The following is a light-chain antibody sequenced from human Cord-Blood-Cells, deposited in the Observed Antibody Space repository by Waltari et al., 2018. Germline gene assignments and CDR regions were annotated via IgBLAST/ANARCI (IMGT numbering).Light chain of an antibody. CDR3: CSYAGSSTPNWV. J-gene: IGLJ3*02. Sequence: QSALTQPASVSGSPGQSITISCTGTTSDFGSYNLVSWYQQHPGKAPKLMIYEGSKRPSGVSNRFSGSKSGNTASLTISGLQAEDEADYYCCSYAGSSTPNWVFGGGTKLTVL. V-gene: IGLV2-23*01. CDR2: EGS. CDR1: TSDFGSYNL.